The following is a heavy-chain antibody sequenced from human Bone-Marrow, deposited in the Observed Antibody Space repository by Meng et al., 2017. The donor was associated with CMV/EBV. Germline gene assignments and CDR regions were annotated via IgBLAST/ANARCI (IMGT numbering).Heavy chain of an antibody. CDR2: ISGSGGST. CDR3: AVWNYYGSGSYYGGNWFDP. CDR1: GFTFSSYA. V-gene: IGHV3-23*01. J-gene: IGHJ5*02. Sequence: GESLKISCAASGFTFSSYAMSWVRQAPGKGLEWVSAISGSGGSTYYADSVKGRFTISRDNSKNTLYLQMNSLRAEDTAVYYCAVWNYYGSGSYYGGNWFDPWGQGNRVTCSS. D-gene: IGHD3-10*01.